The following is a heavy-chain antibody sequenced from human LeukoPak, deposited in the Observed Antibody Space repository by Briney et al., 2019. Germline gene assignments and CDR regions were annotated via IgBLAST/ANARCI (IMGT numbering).Heavy chain of an antibody. Sequence: PSETLSLTCTVSGGSISGYYWSWIRQPPGKGLEWVGYISYSGSTNYNPSLKSRVTISVDTSKNQFSLKLSSVTAADTAVYYCARHGNYDILTGYYKEAEDYWGQGTLVTVSS. CDR2: ISYSGST. J-gene: IGHJ4*02. V-gene: IGHV4-59*01. CDR1: GGSISGYY. CDR3: ARHGNYDILTGYYKEAEDY. D-gene: IGHD3-9*01.